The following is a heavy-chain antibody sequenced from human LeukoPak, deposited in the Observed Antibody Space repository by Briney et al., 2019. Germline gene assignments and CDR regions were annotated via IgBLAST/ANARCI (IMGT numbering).Heavy chain of an antibody. V-gene: IGHV5-51*01. Sequence: KPGESLKISCKGSGYSFTSYWIGWVLQMPGKGLEWMGIIYPGDSDTRYSPSFQGQVTISADKSISTAYLQWSSLKASDTAMYYCARLPDYYDSSGYPAAPFDYWGQGTLVTVSS. D-gene: IGHD3-22*01. CDR1: GYSFTSYW. CDR2: IYPGDSDT. J-gene: IGHJ4*02. CDR3: ARLPDYYDSSGYPAAPFDY.